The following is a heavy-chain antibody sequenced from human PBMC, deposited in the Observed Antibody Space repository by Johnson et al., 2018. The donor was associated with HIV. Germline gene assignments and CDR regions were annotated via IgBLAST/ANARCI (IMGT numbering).Heavy chain of an antibody. CDR2: ISGSGAST. D-gene: IGHD5-24*01. CDR3: AKDIYGYDAFDI. V-gene: IGHV3-23*04. Sequence: VLLVESGGGLVQPGRSLRLSCAASGFTFDDYAMHWVRQAPGKGLEWVSGISGSGASTYYADSLKGRCTISRDNSKNTLYLQMNRLRAEDTALYYCAKDIYGYDAFDIWGQGTMVTVSS. CDR1: GFTFDDYA. J-gene: IGHJ3*02.